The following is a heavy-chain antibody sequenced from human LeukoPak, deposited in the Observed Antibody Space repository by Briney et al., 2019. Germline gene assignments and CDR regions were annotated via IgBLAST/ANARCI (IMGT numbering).Heavy chain of an antibody. J-gene: IGHJ4*02. CDR1: GGSISSSNW. Sequence: PSETLSLTCAVFGGSISSSNWWSWVRPPPGKGLEWIGEIYHSGSTNYKPSLKSRVTISVDKSKNQFPLKLTSVTAADTALYYCVIWVGDLPPLWGQGTLVTVSS. V-gene: IGHV4-4*02. CDR3: VIWVGDLPPL. D-gene: IGHD3-10*01. CDR2: IYHSGST.